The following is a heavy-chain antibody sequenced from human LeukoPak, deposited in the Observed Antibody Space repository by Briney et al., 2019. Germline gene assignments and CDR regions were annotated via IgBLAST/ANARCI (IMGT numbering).Heavy chain of an antibody. Sequence: GASVKVSCKASGYTFTGYYMHWVRQAPGQGLEWMGWINPNNGGTNYAQKFQGRVTMTRDTSISTAYMELSSLRSEDTAVYYCSRAGILRYFDWLPPDYWGQGTLVTVSS. CDR3: SRAGILRYFDWLPPDY. CDR1: GYTFTGYY. D-gene: IGHD3-9*01. V-gene: IGHV1-2*02. J-gene: IGHJ4*02. CDR2: INPNNGGT.